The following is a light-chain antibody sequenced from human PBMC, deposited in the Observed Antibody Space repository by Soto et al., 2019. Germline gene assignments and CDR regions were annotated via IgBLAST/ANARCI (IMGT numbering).Light chain of an antibody. V-gene: IGKV3-20*01. Sequence: EIGLMQSPGTVSLSPGERATLSFRAIQSVSSSYLAWYQQKPGQAPRLLIYGASSRDTGIPYRFSGSGSGTDFTLTISRLEPEDFAVYYCQQYSSSPVTFGGGTKVDIK. CDR2: GAS. J-gene: IGKJ4*01. CDR1: QSVSSSY. CDR3: QQYSSSPVT.